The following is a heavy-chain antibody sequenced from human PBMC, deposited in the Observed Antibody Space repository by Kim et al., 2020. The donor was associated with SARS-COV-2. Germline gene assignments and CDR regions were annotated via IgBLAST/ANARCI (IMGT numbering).Heavy chain of an antibody. J-gene: IGHJ6*02. Sequence: GGSLRLSCAASGFTFSAYWMTWVRQAPGKGLEWVANIKQDGSEESYVDSVKGRFTISIDNAKNSLYLQMNNLRAEDTAVFYCARLRHDYDGGVNYYYYGMDVWGQGTTVTVSS. CDR2: IKQDGSEE. CDR1: GFTFSAYW. V-gene: IGHV3-7*01. CDR3: ARLRHDYDGGVNYYYYGMDV. D-gene: IGHD3-22*01.